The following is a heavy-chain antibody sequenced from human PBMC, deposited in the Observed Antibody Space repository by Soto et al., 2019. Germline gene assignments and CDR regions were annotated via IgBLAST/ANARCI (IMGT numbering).Heavy chain of an antibody. V-gene: IGHV1-8*01. CDR2: MNPNSGKT. J-gene: IGHJ4*02. D-gene: IGHD3-22*01. CDR1: GYTFSSYD. Sequence: QVQLVQSGAEVKKPGASVKVSCKASGYTFSSYDINWVRQATGQGPEWMGWMNPNSGKTGYAQKFQGRVTMTRNTSTSTAYMELSSLRSDDTAVYYCARGGTFAYDTSGYSVYWGQGTLVTVSS. CDR3: ARGGTFAYDTSGYSVY.